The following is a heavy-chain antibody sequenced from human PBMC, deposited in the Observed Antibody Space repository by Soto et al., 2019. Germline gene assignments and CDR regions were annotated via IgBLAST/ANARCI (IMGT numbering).Heavy chain of an antibody. CDR2: IYYSGST. V-gene: IGHV4-39*01. CDR3: ARHYSSGSRNWFDP. J-gene: IGHJ5*02. D-gene: IGHD6-19*01. CDR1: GGSINSSSYF. Sequence: QLQLQESGPGLVKPSETLSLTCSVSGGSINSSSYFWGWVRQPPGKGLEWIGSIYYSGSTYYNPSLRRRVTISVDTSKNPFFLKLSSVTAADTAVFYCARHYSSGSRNWFDPWGQGTLVTVSS.